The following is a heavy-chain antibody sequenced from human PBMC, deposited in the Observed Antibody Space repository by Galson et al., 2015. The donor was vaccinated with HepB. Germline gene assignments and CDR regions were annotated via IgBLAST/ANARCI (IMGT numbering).Heavy chain of an antibody. D-gene: IGHD2-21*01. V-gene: IGHV3-30*18. J-gene: IGHJ4*02. CDR2: ISYDGSNK. Sequence: SLRLSCAASGFTFSSYGMHWVRQAPGKGLEWVAVISYDGSNKYYADSVKGRFTISRDNSKNTLYLQMNSLRAEDTAVYYCAKDRVESYSLWWWGQGTLVTVSS. CDR3: AKDRVESYSLWW. CDR1: GFTFSSYG.